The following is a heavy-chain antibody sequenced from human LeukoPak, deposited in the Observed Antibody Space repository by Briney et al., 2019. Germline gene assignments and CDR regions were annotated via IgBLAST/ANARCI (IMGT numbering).Heavy chain of an antibody. Sequence: ASVMVSCKTSGYTFTNHGISWVRQAPGQGLEWMGWISGYNGNTNYVQKFRGRITMTTDTSTSTAYLHVRSLSSDDTALYYCARDLSLGRHDDGEPFDSWGQGTLVTVSS. D-gene: IGHD4-17*01. CDR2: ISGYNGNT. J-gene: IGHJ4*02. V-gene: IGHV1-18*01. CDR1: GYTFTNHG. CDR3: ARDLSLGRHDDGEPFDS.